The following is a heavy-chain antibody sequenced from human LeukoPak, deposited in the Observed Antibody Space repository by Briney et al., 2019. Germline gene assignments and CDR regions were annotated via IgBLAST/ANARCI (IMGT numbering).Heavy chain of an antibody. CDR2: IYTSGGT. V-gene: IGHV4-61*02. J-gene: IGHJ4*02. D-gene: IGHD3-10*01. CDR1: GGSISSGSYY. CDR3: ARGAGGSGSYYNVGY. Sequence: SETLSLTCTVSGGSISSGSYYWSWIRQPAGKGLEWIGRIYTSGGTNYNPSLKSRVTISVDTSKNQFSLKLSSVTAADTAVYYCARGAGGSGSYYNVGYWGQGTLVTVSS.